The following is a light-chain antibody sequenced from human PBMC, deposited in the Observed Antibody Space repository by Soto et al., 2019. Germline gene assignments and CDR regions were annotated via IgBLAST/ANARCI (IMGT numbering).Light chain of an antibody. CDR2: DAS. Sequence: EIVLTQSPATLSLSPGERATLSCKASQSVNTYIAWYQKKPGQAPRLLIYDASNRATAIPPRFSGSGSGTDFTFTISSLEPEDFAVYYCQQRSNWPLTFGGGTKVEIK. J-gene: IGKJ4*01. V-gene: IGKV3-11*01. CDR1: QSVNTY. CDR3: QQRSNWPLT.